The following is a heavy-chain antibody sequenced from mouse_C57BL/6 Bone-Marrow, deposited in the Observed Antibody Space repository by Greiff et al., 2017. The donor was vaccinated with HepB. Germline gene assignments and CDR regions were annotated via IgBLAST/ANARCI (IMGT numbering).Heavy chain of an antibody. CDR3: TRRYGSSYDYAMDY. J-gene: IGHJ4*01. CDR2: IDPETGGT. Sequence: LVESGAELVRPGASVTLSCKASGYTFTDYEMHWVKQTPVHGLEWIGAIDPETGGTAYNQKFKGKAILTADKSSSTAYMELRSLTSEDSAVYYCTRRYGSSYDYAMDYWGQGTSVTVSS. V-gene: IGHV1-15*01. D-gene: IGHD1-1*01. CDR1: GYTFTDYE.